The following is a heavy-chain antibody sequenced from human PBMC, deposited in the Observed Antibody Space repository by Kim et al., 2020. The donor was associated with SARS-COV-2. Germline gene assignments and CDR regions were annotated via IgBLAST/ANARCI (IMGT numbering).Heavy chain of an antibody. V-gene: IGHV4-34*01. J-gene: IGHJ2*01. CDR2: INHSGST. CDR3: ARDQITMVRGVESWYFDL. CDR1: GGSFSGYY. Sequence: SETLSLTCAVYGGSFSGYYWSWIRQPPGKGLEWIGEINHSGSTNYNPSLKSRVTISVDTSKNQFSLKLSTVTAADTAVYYCARDQITMVRGVESWYFDLWGRGTLVTVSS. D-gene: IGHD3-10*01.